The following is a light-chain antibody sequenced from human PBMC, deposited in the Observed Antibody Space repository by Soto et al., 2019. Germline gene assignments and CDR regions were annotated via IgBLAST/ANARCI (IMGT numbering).Light chain of an antibody. CDR2: DTN. CDR3: LLSYSGSYWV. CDR1: TGAVTSGHY. J-gene: IGLJ3*02. V-gene: IGLV7-46*01. Sequence: QTVVTQEPSLTVSPGGTITLTCDYSTGAVTSGHYPYWFQQKPGQAPRTLIADTNNKFSWTPARFSGSLLGGKATLTLSGAQPEDEAEYFCLLSYSGSYWVFGGGTKLTVL.